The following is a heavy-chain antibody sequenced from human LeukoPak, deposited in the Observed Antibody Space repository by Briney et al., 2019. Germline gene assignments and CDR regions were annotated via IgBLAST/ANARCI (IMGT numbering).Heavy chain of an antibody. Sequence: ASVKVSCKASGYTFTGYYMHWVRQAPGQGLEWMEWINPNSGGTNYAQKFQGRVTMTRDTSISTAYMELSRLRSDDTAVYYCARTDSYCSSTSCPEGVAPFDYWGQGTLVTVSS. CDR3: ARTDSYCSSTSCPEGVAPFDY. J-gene: IGHJ4*02. CDR2: INPNSGGT. CDR1: GYTFTGYY. V-gene: IGHV1-2*02. D-gene: IGHD2-2*01.